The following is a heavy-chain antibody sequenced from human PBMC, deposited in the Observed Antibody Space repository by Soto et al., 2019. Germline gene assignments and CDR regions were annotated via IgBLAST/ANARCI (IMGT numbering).Heavy chain of an antibody. CDR2: ISAYSSNT. J-gene: IGHJ5*02. CDR1: GYTFTSCG. D-gene: IGHD3-9*01. CDR3: ARGADILTGYYTSGWFDP. Sequence: ASVKVSCKASGYTFTSCGISWVRQAPGQGLEWMGLISAYSSNTNYAQKLQGRLTMTTDTSTSTAYMELRSLRSDDTAVYYCARGADILTGYYTSGWFDPWGQGTLVTVSS. V-gene: IGHV1-18*01.